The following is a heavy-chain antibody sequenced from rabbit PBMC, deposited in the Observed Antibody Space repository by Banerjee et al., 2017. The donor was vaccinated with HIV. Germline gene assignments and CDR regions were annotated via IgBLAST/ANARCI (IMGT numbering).Heavy chain of an antibody. V-gene: IGHV1S40*01. CDR1: GFSFSSSYY. J-gene: IGHJ3*01. CDR2: IAAGSGST. D-gene: IGHD6-1*01. Sequence: QSLEESGGDLVKPGASLTLTCTASGFSFSSSYYMCWVRQAPGKGLEWIACIAAGSGSTYYASWAKGRFTITKTSSTTVTLQMTSLTAADTATYFCARDIPGYAGYGYASYGMDLWGQGTLVTVS. CDR3: ARDIPGYAGYGYASYGMDL.